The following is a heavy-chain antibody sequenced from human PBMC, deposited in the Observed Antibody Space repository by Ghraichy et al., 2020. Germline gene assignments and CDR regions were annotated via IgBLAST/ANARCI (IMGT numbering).Heavy chain of an antibody. Sequence: GESLNISCAASGFTFSSYAMRWVRQAPGKGLEWFAVISYDGSNKYYADSVKGRFTISRDNSKNTLYLQMNSLRAEDTAVYYCARDFFSVTYYDFSSSYLTPWGQGTLVTVSS. J-gene: IGHJ5*02. CDR2: ISYDGSNK. D-gene: IGHD3-3*01. CDR3: ARDFFSVTYYDFSSSYLTP. CDR1: GFTFSSYA. V-gene: IGHV3-30*03.